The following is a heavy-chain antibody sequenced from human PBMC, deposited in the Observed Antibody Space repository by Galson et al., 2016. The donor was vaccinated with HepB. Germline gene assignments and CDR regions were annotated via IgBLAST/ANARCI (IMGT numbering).Heavy chain of an antibody. J-gene: IGHJ4*02. CDR3: ARDGAALGFWRLFDY. CDR1: GFIFSGYY. Sequence: SLRLSCAASGFIFSGYYMAWIRQAPGKGLEWLSYISGSGDIVYYADSVRGRFTISRDNAKHSLYLQMSSLRADDTAVYYCARDGAALGFWRLFDYWGQGVLVTVSS. CDR2: ISGSGDIV. V-gene: IGHV3-11*01. D-gene: IGHD3-3*01.